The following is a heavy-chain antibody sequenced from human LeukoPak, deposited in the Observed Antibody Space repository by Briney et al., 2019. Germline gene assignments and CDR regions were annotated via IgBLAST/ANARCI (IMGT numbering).Heavy chain of an antibody. CDR1: GFTFSDYY. CDR2: ISSSSSYT. V-gene: IGHV3-11*05. CDR3: ARVDVAART. J-gene: IGHJ5*01. Sequence: PGGSLRLSCAASGFTFSDYYMSWIRQAPGKGLEWVSYISSSSSYTNYAASVKGRFTISRDNAKNSLYLQMNSLRAEDTAVYYCARVDVAARTWGQGTLVTVSS. D-gene: IGHD6-13*01.